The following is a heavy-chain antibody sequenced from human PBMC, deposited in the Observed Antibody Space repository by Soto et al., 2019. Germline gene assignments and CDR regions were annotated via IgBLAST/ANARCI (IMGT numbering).Heavy chain of an antibody. CDR1: GDTFDNFG. D-gene: IGHD5-18*01. CDR3: ARDKGYGFGWSSSSGMDV. J-gene: IGHJ6*02. Sequence: GVSAEGCSKASGDTFDNFGLSWGRQAPGQGLEWMGWIRGYNGNTSSAEKFQGRVTMTTDTSTSTAYMEVRSLTSDDTAVYYCARDKGYGFGWSSSSGMDVWGQGTTVTVSS. CDR2: IRGYNGNT. V-gene: IGHV1-18*01.